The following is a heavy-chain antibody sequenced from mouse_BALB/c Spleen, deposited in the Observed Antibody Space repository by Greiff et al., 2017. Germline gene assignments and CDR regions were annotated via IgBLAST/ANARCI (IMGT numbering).Heavy chain of an antibody. CDR2: IGPANGNT. J-gene: IGHJ4*01. D-gene: IGHD3-1*01. V-gene: IGHV14-3*02. CDR1: GFNIKDTY. CDR3: APLGQGAMDY. Sequence: VQLKQSGAELVKPGASVKLSCTASGFNIKDTYMHWVKQRPEQGLEWIGRIGPANGNTKYDPKFQGKATITADTSSNTAYLQLSSLTSEDTAVYYCAPLGQGAMDYWGQGTSVTVSS.